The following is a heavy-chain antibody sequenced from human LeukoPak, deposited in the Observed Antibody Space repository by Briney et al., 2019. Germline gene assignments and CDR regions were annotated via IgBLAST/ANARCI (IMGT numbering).Heavy chain of an antibody. D-gene: IGHD4-23*01. CDR3: ARDVTYYGGDWFDP. V-gene: IGHV3-48*04. J-gene: IGHJ5*02. Sequence: PGGSLRLSCAASGFTFSSYSMNWVRQAPGKGLEWVSYISSSTSTIYYADSVKGRFTISRDNAKNSLYLQMNSLRAEDTAVYYCARDVTYYGGDWFDPWGQGTLVNVSS. CDR2: ISSSTSTI. CDR1: GFTFSSYS.